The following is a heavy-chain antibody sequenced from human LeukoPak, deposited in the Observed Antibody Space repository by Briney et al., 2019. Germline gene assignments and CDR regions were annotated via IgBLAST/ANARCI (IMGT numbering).Heavy chain of an antibody. J-gene: IGHJ4*02. CDR1: GLWFSDYI. V-gene: IGHV3-33*03. D-gene: IGHD3/OR15-3a*01. CDR2: IWHDSSHS. Sequence: RGGSLRLSCAASGLWFSDYIMHWVRHAPGGGLEWVALIWHDSSHSYYADSGKGRLTVSRDNSKNTLYLQMNTMNVEDTAVYYCAKEFNDFYTGFESGYFAHWGQGSLVTVSA. CDR3: AKEFNDFYTGFESGYFAH.